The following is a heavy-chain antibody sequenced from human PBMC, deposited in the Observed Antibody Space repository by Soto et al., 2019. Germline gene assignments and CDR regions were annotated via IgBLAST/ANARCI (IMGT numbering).Heavy chain of an antibody. Sequence: SLRLSCAASGFTFSSYGMHWVRQAPGKGLEWVAVISYDGSNKYYADSVKGRFTISRDNSKNTLYLQMNSLRAEDTAVYYCAKDRRYYDSSGYYYFWGQGTLVTVSS. CDR2: ISYDGSNK. CDR3: AKDRRYYDSSGYYYF. V-gene: IGHV3-30*18. CDR1: GFTFSSYG. D-gene: IGHD3-22*01. J-gene: IGHJ4*02.